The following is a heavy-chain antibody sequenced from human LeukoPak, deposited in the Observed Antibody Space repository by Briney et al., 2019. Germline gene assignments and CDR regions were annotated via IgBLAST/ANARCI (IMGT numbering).Heavy chain of an antibody. J-gene: IGHJ3*02. CDR1: GFTVSSNY. D-gene: IGHD3-22*01. Sequence: GGSLRLSCAASGFTVSSNYMSWVRQAPGKGLEWVSVIYSGGSTYYADSVKGRFTISRDNSKNTLYLQMNSLRAEDTAVYYCARDFGGFYDSSGYPNDAFDIWGQGTMVTVPS. CDR3: ARDFGGFYDSSGYPNDAFDI. CDR2: IYSGGST. V-gene: IGHV3-66*01.